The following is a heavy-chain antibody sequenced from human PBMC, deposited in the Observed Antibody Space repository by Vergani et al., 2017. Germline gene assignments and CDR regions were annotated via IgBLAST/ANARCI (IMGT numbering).Heavy chain of an antibody. V-gene: IGHV4-39*01. CDR1: GASIRSSNYY. CDR2: IYYSVST. Sequence: QLQLQESGPGLVKPSATLSLTCSVSGASIRSSNYYWGWIRQPPGKGLECIASIYYSVSTYYNPSLKSRVTISVDTSKNQFSLKMSSVTAADTAVYFCARHSTVEWLVKLGWIDPWGQGILVTVSS. CDR3: ARHSTVEWLVKLGWIDP. D-gene: IGHD6-19*01. J-gene: IGHJ5*02.